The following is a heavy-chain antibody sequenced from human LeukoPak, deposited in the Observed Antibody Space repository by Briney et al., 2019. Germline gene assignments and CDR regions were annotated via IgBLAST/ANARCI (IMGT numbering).Heavy chain of an antibody. V-gene: IGHV3-23*01. CDR3: AKGGHCASTSCPRDH. J-gene: IGHJ4*02. D-gene: IGHD2-2*03. CDR2: ISGSGGST. Sequence: GGSLRLSCAASGFTFSSYEMNWVRQAPGKGLEWVSSISGSGGSTYYTDSVKGRFTISRDNSKNTLYLQMNSLRAEDTAIFYCAKGGHCASTSCPRDHWGQGTLVTVSS. CDR1: GFTFSSYE.